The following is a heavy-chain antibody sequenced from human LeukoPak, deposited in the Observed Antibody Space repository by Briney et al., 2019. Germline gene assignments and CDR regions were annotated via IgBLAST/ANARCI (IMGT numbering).Heavy chain of an antibody. V-gene: IGHV1-18*01. CDR1: GYTFSSYG. CDR2: ISAYNGNT. Sequence: ASVKVSCKASGYTFSSYGISWVRQAPGQGPEGMGWISAYNGNTNYAQKLQGRVTMTTDTSTSTAYMELRSLRSDDTAVYYCARAVQLDAFDIWGQGTMVTVSS. CDR3: ARAVQLDAFDI. D-gene: IGHD6-13*01. J-gene: IGHJ3*02.